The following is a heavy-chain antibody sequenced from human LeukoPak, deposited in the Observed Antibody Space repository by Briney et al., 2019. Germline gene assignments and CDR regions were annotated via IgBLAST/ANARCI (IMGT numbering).Heavy chain of an antibody. Sequence: SQTLSLTCAISGDSFSSNSAAWNWIRQSPSRGLEWLGRTYYRSKWYNDYAVSVKSRITINPDTSKNQFSLQLNSVTPEDTAVYYCARDAEGYSSSWYYWFDPWGQGTLVTVSS. J-gene: IGHJ5*02. CDR3: ARDAEGYSSSWYYWFDP. CDR1: GDSFSSNSAA. V-gene: IGHV6-1*01. D-gene: IGHD6-13*01. CDR2: TYYRSKWYN.